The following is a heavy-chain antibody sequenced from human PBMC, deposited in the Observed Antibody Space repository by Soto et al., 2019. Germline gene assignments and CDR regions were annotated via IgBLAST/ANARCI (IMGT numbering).Heavy chain of an antibody. CDR3: AALYYDSSGYYPNDY. CDR1: GFTFTSSA. V-gene: IGHV1-58*02. CDR2: IVVGSGNT. D-gene: IGHD3-22*01. J-gene: IGHJ4*02. Sequence: ASVKVSCKASGFTFTSSAMQWVRQARGQRLEWIGWIVVGSGNTNYAQKFQERVTITRDMSTSTAYMELSSLRSEDTAVYYCAALYYDSSGYYPNDYWGQGTLVTVSS.